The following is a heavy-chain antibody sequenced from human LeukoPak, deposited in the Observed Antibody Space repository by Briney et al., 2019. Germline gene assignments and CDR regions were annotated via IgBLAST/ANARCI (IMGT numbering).Heavy chain of an antibody. J-gene: IGHJ4*02. D-gene: IGHD6-13*01. V-gene: IGHV1-69*13. CDR2: IIPIFGTA. Sequence: GASVKVSYKASGGTFSSYAISWVRQAPGQGLEWMGGIIPIFGTANYAQKLQGRVTITADESTSTAYMELSSLRSEDTAVYYCARELGHGYLDYWGQGTLVTVSS. CDR3: ARELGHGYLDY. CDR1: GGTFSSYA.